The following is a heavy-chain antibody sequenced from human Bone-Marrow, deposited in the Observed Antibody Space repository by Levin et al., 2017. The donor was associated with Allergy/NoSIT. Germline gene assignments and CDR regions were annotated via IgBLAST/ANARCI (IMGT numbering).Heavy chain of an antibody. CDR3: AKDYCSLSNCDVRGLDY. CDR1: GFAFTSYI. CDR2: ISQDGSNE. D-gene: IGHD2-15*01. Sequence: QAGGSLRLSCSASGFAFTSYIIHWVRQAPGKGLEWVAVISQDGSNEYYADSVKGRFTISRDNSRTTLYLQMNSLRAADTAVYYCAKDYCSLSNCDVRGLDYWGQGILVTVSS. V-gene: IGHV3-30*04. J-gene: IGHJ4*02.